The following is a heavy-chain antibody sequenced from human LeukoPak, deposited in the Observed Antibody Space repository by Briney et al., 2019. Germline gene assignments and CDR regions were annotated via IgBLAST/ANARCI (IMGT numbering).Heavy chain of an antibody. J-gene: IGHJ5*02. CDR1: GFTFSSYW. D-gene: IGHD3-22*01. V-gene: IGHV3-74*01. Sequence: GGSLRLSCAASGFTFSSYWMSWVRQIPGKGLVWLSRIKYDGSSTTYADSVKGRFTISRDNAKNTLYLQMNSLRAEDTAVYYCTRDCDTSGNYYGWFDPWGQGALVTVSS. CDR3: TRDCDTSGNYYGWFDP. CDR2: IKYDGSST.